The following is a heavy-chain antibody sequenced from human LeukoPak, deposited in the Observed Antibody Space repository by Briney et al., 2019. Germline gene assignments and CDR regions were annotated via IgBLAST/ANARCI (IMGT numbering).Heavy chain of an antibody. J-gene: IGHJ4*02. D-gene: IGHD1-7*01. CDR2: ISAYNGNT. V-gene: IGHV1-18*01. CDR1: GYTFTSYG. Sequence: TSVKVSCKASGYTFTSYGISWVRQAPGQGLEWMGWISAYNGNTNYAQKLQGRVTMTTDTSTSTAYMELRSLRSDDTAVYYCARDHDWNYDTLIDYWGQGTLVTVSS. CDR3: ARDHDWNYDTLIDY.